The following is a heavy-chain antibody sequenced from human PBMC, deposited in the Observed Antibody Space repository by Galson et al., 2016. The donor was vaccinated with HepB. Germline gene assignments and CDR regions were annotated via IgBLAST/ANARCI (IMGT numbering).Heavy chain of an antibody. V-gene: IGHV1-3*01. CDR3: ARLGYVASRDGPLDY. D-gene: IGHD2-8*01. CDR1: GYSFISYV. CDR2: INAVNGNT. J-gene: IGHJ4*02. Sequence: SVKVSCKASGYSFISYVLYWVRQAPGQRLEWMGWINAVNGNTKHSQNFQGRVILTRDTSASTAYIDLSSLRSEDTAVYYCARLGYVASRDGPLDYWGQGTLVTVSS.